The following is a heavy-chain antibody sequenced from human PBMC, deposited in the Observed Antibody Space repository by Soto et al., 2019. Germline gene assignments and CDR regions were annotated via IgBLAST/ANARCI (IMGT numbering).Heavy chain of an antibody. Sequence: ASVKVSCKASGYTFTSYGIGWVRQAPGQGLEWMGWISAYNGNTNYAQKVQGRVTMTTDTSTSTAYMELRSLRSDDTAVYYCARALGGSCYGTCYYYYMDVWGKGTTVTVSS. CDR1: GYTFTSYG. D-gene: IGHD2-15*01. V-gene: IGHV1-18*01. CDR2: ISAYNGNT. CDR3: ARALGGSCYGTCYYYYMDV. J-gene: IGHJ6*03.